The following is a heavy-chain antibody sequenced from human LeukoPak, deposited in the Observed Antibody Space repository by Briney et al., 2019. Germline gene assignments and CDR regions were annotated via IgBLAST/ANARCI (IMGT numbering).Heavy chain of an antibody. CDR3: ARDGGAEAMPSWLHSYYYYYMDV. Sequence: GGSLRLSCEASGFTFSNYAMNWVRQAPGKGLEWVSAISGSGSSTYYADSVKGRFTISRDNAKNSLYLQMNSLRAEDMAVYYCARDGGAEAMPSWLHSYYYYYMDVWGKGTTVTISS. J-gene: IGHJ6*03. D-gene: IGHD2-2*01. CDR1: GFTFSNYA. CDR2: ISGSGSST. V-gene: IGHV3-21*01.